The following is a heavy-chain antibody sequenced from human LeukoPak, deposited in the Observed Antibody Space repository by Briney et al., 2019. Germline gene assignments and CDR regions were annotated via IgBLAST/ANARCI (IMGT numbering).Heavy chain of an antibody. CDR1: GITFSSFG. CDR3: ARDSPVTAGPFDP. Sequence: GGSLRLSCVASGITFSSFGMHWVRQAPGKGLEWVAFIWFDGSNEYYTDSVKGRFTISRDNSKKILYLQMNSLRAEDTAVYYCARDSPVTAGPFDPWGQGTLVTVSS. D-gene: IGHD4-11*01. J-gene: IGHJ5*02. CDR2: IWFDGSNE. V-gene: IGHV3-33*01.